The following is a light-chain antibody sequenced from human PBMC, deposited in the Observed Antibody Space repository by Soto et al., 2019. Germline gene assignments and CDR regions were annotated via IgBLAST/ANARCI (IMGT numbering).Light chain of an antibody. J-gene: IGKJ1*01. CDR1: QSISSW. CDR2: DAS. V-gene: IGKV1-5*01. Sequence: DIQMTQSPSTLSASVGDRVTITCRASQSISSWLDWYQQKPGKAPKLLIYDASSLESGVPSRFSGSGSGTEFTLTISSLKPDDFATYYCQQYNSYWTFGQGTKVEIK. CDR3: QQYNSYWT.